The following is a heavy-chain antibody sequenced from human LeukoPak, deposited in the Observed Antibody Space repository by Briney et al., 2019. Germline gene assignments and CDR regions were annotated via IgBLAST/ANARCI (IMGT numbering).Heavy chain of an antibody. CDR1: GLTFSTYS. V-gene: IGHV3-48*01. CDR3: TRDQEGSDY. Sequence: GGSLRLSCVASGLTFSTYSMNWVRQAPGKGLEWVSYITSSSSAKYYADSVKGRFTISRDNAENSLYLQMNSLRAEDTAVYYCTRDQEGSDYWGQGTLVTVSS. J-gene: IGHJ4*02. CDR2: ITSSSSAK.